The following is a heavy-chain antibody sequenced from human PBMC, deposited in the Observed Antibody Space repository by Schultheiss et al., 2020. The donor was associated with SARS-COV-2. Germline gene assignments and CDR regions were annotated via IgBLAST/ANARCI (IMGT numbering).Heavy chain of an antibody. D-gene: IGHD3-22*01. V-gene: IGHV1-2*02. J-gene: IGHJ4*02. CDR3: ARNGAARDGSGFFFGF. CDR2: MNPNSGGT. CDR1: GYTFTGYY. Sequence: ASVKVSCKASGYTFTGYYMHWVRQAPGQGLEWMGWMNPNSGGTGYAQKFQGRVTMTRDTSISTAYMELRSLRSDDTAVYFCARNGAARDGSGFFFGFWGQGTLVTVSS.